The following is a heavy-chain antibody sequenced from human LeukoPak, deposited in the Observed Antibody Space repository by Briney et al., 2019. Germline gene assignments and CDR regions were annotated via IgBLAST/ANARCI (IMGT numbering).Heavy chain of an antibody. CDR1: GFTFSNYD. D-gene: IGHD3-3*02. V-gene: IGHV3-48*03. CDR3: ARDHIWSSLVYFDY. Sequence: GGSLRLSCAASGFTFSNYDMNWVCQAPGKGLEWVSYISTSGSTIYYADSVKGRFTISRDNAKNSLYLQMNTLRAEDTAVYYCARDHIWSSLVYFDYWGQGTLVTVSS. J-gene: IGHJ4*02. CDR2: ISTSGSTI.